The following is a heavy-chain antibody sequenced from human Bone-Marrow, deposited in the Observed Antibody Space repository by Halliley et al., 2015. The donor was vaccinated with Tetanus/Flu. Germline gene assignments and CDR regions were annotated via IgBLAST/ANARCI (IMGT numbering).Heavy chain of an antibody. V-gene: IGHV4-31*03. CDR2: ISYSGSA. CDR3: ARGPTVTARGNWFDP. Sequence: TLSLTCTVSGGSISSGNFYWSWIRQHPGKGLEWIGYISYSGSAYSKPSLESRVSISLDTSKNQFSLKMNPVTAADTAVYYCARGPTVTARGNWFDPWGQGTLVIVSS. J-gene: IGHJ5*02. D-gene: IGHD4-17*01. CDR1: GGSISSGNFY.